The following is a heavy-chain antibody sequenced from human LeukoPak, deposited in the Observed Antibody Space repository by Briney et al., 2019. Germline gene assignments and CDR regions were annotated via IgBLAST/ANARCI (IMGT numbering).Heavy chain of an antibody. CDR2: IYYSGST. Sequence: SETLSLTCTVSGASISSSTDYWGWIRQPPGKGLEWIANIYYSGSTYYNPSLKSRVTISVDTSKNQFSLKLSSVTAADTAVYYCARRVRYYGSGINWFDPWGQGTLVTVSS. CDR1: GASISSSTDY. D-gene: IGHD3-10*01. V-gene: IGHV4-39*01. J-gene: IGHJ5*02. CDR3: ARRVRYYGSGINWFDP.